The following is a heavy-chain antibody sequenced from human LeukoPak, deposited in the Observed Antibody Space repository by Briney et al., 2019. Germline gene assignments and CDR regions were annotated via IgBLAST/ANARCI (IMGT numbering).Heavy chain of an antibody. D-gene: IGHD2-2*01. V-gene: IGHV4-31*03. CDR2: IYYSGST. J-gene: IGHJ5*02. Sequence: RTSQTLSLTCTVSGGSISSGGYYWSSIRQHPGRCLEWSGYIYYSGSTYYNPSLKSRVTISVDTSKNQFSLKLSSVTAADTAVYYCARDLGETVPAARIRWFDPWGQGTLVTVSS. CDR3: ARDLGETVPAARIRWFDP. CDR1: GGSISSGGYY.